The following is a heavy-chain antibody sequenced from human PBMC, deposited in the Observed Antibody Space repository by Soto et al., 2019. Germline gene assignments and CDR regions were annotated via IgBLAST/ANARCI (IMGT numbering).Heavy chain of an antibody. J-gene: IGHJ4*02. D-gene: IGHD1-26*01. CDR2: INASGGST. CDR3: ARSGSTYYFNY. CDR1: GYTFTSYY. Sequence: GASVKVSCKASGYTFTSYYVHWVRQAPGQGLEWMGIINASGGSTSYAQKFQGRVTMTRDTSTSTVYMELSSLRSEDTAVYYCARSGSTYYFNYWGQGTLVTVSS. V-gene: IGHV1-46*01.